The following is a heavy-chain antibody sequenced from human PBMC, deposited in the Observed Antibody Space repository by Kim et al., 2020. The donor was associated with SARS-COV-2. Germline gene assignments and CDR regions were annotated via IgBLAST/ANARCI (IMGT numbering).Heavy chain of an antibody. V-gene: IGHV3-48*02. CDR2: ISSSSSTI. CDR1: GFTFSSYS. Sequence: GGSLRLSCAASGFTFSSYSMNWVRQAPGKGLEWVSYISSSSSTIYYADSVKGRFTISRDNAKNSLYLQMNSLRDEDTAVYYCARAVRSGIAVAGTAPLDYWGQGTLVTVSS. J-gene: IGHJ4*02. D-gene: IGHD6-19*01. CDR3: ARAVRSGIAVAGTAPLDY.